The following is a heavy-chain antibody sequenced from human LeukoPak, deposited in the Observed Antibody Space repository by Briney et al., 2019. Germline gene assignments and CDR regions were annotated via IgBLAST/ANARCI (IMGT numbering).Heavy chain of an antibody. CDR1: GFTFSSYS. V-gene: IGHV3-21*01. CDR2: ISSSSSYI. D-gene: IGHD3-10*01. CDR3: GRETYFYGSGSYLYDY. Sequence: GGSLRLSCAASGFTFSSYSMNWVRQAPGKGLEWVSSISSSSSYIYYADSVKGRFTISRDNAKNSLYLQMNSLGAEDTAGYYCGRETYFYGSGSYLYDYWGQGTLVTVSS. J-gene: IGHJ4*02.